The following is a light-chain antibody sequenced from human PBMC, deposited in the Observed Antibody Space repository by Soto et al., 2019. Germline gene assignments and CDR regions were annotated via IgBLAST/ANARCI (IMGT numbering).Light chain of an antibody. J-gene: IGKJ2*01. CDR3: QQRGKWPRT. CDR1: QSVSSY. CDR2: DAS. Sequence: EIVLTQSPATLSLSPGERATLSCRASQSVSSYLAWYQQKPGQAPRLLIYDASNRATDIPARFSGSGSGTDFTLTISILESEDFAVYYCQQRGKWPRTFGQGTKLEIK. V-gene: IGKV3-11*01.